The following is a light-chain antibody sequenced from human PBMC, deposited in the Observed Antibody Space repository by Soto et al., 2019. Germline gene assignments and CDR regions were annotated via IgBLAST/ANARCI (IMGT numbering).Light chain of an antibody. V-gene: IGLV4-60*03. Sequence: QPVLTQSSSASASLGSSVKLTCTLSSGHSSYIIAWHQQQPGKAPRYLMRLEDSGNYNKGSGVPDRFSGSSSGADRYLTISNLQSEDEADYYCETWDSNTRVFGGGTTLTVL. CDR3: ETWDSNTRV. CDR1: SGHSSYI. J-gene: IGLJ3*02. CDR2: LEDSGNY.